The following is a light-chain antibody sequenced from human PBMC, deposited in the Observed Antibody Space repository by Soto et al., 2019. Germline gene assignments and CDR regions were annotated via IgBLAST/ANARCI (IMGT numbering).Light chain of an antibody. Sequence: DIQMTQSPSSVSASVGDRVTITCRASQGMSAWLAWYHQKPGKAPKLLIYAASSLQSGVPSRFSGSGFGTDFTLTISSLQPEDFATYYCQHANSFPITFGQWTRLEIK. CDR3: QHANSFPIT. CDR2: AAS. V-gene: IGKV1D-12*01. CDR1: QGMSAW. J-gene: IGKJ5*01.